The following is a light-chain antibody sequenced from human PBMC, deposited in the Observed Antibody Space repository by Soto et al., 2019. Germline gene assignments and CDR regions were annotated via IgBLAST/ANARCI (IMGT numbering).Light chain of an antibody. Sequence: DIQMTQSPSSLSASVGDRVTITCRASQGITNYLAWYQQKPGKVPKLLIYAASTLQSGVPSRFSGSGSGTDFTLTISSLQPEDVATYYCQKYNSAPTFGGGTKVDIK. CDR2: AAS. J-gene: IGKJ4*01. CDR3: QKYNSAPT. V-gene: IGKV1-27*01. CDR1: QGITNY.